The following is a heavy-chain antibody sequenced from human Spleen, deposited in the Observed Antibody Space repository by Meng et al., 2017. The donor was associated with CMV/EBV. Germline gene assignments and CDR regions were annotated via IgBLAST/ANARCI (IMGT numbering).Heavy chain of an antibody. D-gene: IGHD5/OR15-5a*01. J-gene: IGHJ5*02. CDR2: IYYSEST. CDR1: GGSISSGGYY. V-gene: IGHV4-31*03. Sequence: CTVSGGSISSGGYYWSWIRQHPGKGLEWIEYIYYSESTYYNPSLKSRVTISVDTSKNQFSLKLSSVTAADTAVYYCARGRSKRLWFDPWGQGTLVTVSS. CDR3: ARGRSKRLWFDP.